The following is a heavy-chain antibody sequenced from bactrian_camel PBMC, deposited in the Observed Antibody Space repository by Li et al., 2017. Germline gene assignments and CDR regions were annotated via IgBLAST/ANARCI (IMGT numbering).Heavy chain of an antibody. J-gene: IGHJ6*01. CDR2: ISGGGSI. D-gene: IGHD3*01. CDR3: APGFLQGGVWRRCRFDF. CDR1: GDGIAVRD. V-gene: IGHV3S53*01. Sequence: HVQLVESGGGSVQAGGSLRLSCTGSGDGIAVRDMGWFSQVPGREREGVATISGGGSITYADSVKGRFTISKDNAKNTLYLQMDSLKPEDTAMYYCAPGFLQGGVWRRCRFDFWGQGTQVTVS.